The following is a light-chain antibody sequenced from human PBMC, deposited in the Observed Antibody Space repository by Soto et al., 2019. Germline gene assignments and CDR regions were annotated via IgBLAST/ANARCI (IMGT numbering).Light chain of an antibody. CDR1: SSDVGGYNY. CDR3: SSYTGSSSGV. CDR2: EVS. V-gene: IGLV2-14*01. Sequence: QSALTQPASVSGSPGQSITISCTGTSSDVGGYNYVSWYQHHPGKAPKLMIYEVSNRPSGVSNRFSGSKSGNTASLTISGLQAEDEADYYCSSYTGSSSGVFGGGTKLTVL. J-gene: IGLJ3*02.